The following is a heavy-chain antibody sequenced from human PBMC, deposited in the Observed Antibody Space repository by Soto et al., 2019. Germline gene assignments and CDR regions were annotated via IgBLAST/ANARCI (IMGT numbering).Heavy chain of an antibody. Sequence: GGSLRLSCTASGFSLGDYGMHWVRQAPGKGLEWVAVISYDGKQTYYADSVKGRFTISKDKSKRTLFLQMNSLRVDDTAVYYCARDGWGSNWYFDLWGRGTLVTVSS. CDR1: GFSLGDYG. V-gene: IGHV3-30*03. CDR3: ARDGWGSNWYFDL. CDR2: ISYDGKQT. D-gene: IGHD3-16*01. J-gene: IGHJ2*01.